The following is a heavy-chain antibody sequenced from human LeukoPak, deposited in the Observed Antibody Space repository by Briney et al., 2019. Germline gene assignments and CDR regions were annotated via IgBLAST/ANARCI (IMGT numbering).Heavy chain of an antibody. J-gene: IGHJ4*02. CDR2: IYPDDSDT. Sequence: NRGESPKISCKTSGYIFTDYWIGWVRQVPGKGLEWMGIIYPDDSDTRYSPSFQGQVTISADKSTSTAYLQWSSLKASDTAMYYCARGAPIFYYFESWGQGTLVSVSA. CDR3: ARGAPIFYYFES. V-gene: IGHV5-51*01. CDR1: GYIFTDYW.